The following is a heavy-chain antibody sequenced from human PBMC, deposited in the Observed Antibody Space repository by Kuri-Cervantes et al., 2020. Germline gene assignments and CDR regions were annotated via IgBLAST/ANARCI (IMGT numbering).Heavy chain of an antibody. D-gene: IGHD3-10*01. J-gene: IGHJ4*02. CDR1: GGSFSGYY. CDR2: INHSGST. CDR3: ATTPYYYGSGSYFDY. V-gene: IGHV4-34*01. Sequence: GSLRLSCAVYGGSFSGYYWSWIRQPPGKGLEWIGEINHSGSTNYNPSLKSRDTISVDTSKNQFSLKLSSVTAADTAVYYCATTPYYYGSGSYFDYWGQGTLVTVSS.